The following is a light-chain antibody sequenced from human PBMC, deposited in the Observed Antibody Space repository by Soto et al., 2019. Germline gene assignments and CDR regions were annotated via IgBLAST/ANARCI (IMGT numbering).Light chain of an antibody. CDR2: EVS. J-gene: IGLJ7*01. CDR3: CSYVGSRAV. Sequence: QSALTQPASVSGSPGQSITISCTGTSSDVGSHNLVSWYQQHPGQAPKLMIYEVSKRPLGGSARFSASKSGNTASLTISGLQAEDEADYYCCSYVGSRAVFGGGTQLTVL. CDR1: SSDVGSHNL. V-gene: IGLV2-23*02.